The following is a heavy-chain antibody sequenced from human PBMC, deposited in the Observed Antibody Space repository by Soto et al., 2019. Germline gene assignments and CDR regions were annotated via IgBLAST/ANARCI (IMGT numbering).Heavy chain of an antibody. J-gene: IGHJ6*02. CDR3: AKGSSYYYYYGVDV. CDR1: GCTFRSCA. V-gene: IGHV3-23*01. D-gene: IGHD6-13*01. CDR2: IIDSGAST. Sequence: GGPKRLCYAVSGCTFRSCAIRRVRQATGKGLEWVSDIIDSGASTYYADSVKGRFTISRDNSKSTLYLQMNSLRAEDTALYYCAKGSSYYYYYGVDVWGQGTTVPVSS.